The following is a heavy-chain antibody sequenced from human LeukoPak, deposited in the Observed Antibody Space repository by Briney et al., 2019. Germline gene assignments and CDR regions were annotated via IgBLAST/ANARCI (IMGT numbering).Heavy chain of an antibody. CDR3: ARLGGSTGGAFDI. J-gene: IGHJ3*02. CDR1: GDSNGSYS. V-gene: IGHV4-59*01. CDR2: VYDSGSA. Sequence: PSETLSLTCTVSGDSNGSYSWSWIRQPPGKGLEWIGDVYDSGSANFNPSLKSRLTISVDTSKNQFSLKMSSVTGADTAVYYCARLGGSTGGAFDIWGQGTMVTVS. D-gene: IGHD1-26*01.